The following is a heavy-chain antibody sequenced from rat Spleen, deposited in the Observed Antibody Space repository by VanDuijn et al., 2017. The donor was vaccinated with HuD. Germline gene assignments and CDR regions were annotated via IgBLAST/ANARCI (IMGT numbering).Heavy chain of an antibody. CDR1: GFTFSHYD. V-gene: IGHV5-27*01. D-gene: IGHD1-1*01. CDR2: INTGGDST. J-gene: IGHJ2*01. CDR3: TTGLQ. Sequence: EVQLVESGGGLVQPGRSMKFSCAASGFTFSHYDMAWVRQAPKKGLEWVASINTGGDSTYYRDSVKGRFTISRDNAKSTLYLQMDSLRSEDTATYYCTTGLQWGQGVMVTVSS.